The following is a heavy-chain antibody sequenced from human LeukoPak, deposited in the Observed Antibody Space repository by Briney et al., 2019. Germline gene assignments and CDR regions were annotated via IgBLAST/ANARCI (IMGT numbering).Heavy chain of an antibody. V-gene: IGHV4-39*07. D-gene: IGHD4-17*01. J-gene: IGHJ3*02. CDR2: IYYSGST. Sequence: SETLSLTCTVSGGSISSSSYYWGWIRQPPGKGLEWIGSIYYSGSTYYNPSLKSRVTISVDTSKNQFSLKLSSVTAADTAVYYCARDPRYGDYVTDAFDIWGQGTMVTVSS. CDR3: ARDPRYGDYVTDAFDI. CDR1: GGSISSSSYY.